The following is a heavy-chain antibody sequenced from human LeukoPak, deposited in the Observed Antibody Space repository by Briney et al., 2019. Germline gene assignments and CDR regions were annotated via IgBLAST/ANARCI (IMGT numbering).Heavy chain of an antibody. CDR3: ARDVVPDY. V-gene: IGHV4-39*02. J-gene: IGHJ4*02. D-gene: IGHD2-21*01. CDR2: IHYLGIT. Sequence: SETLSLTCSVSGASLSTSSYFRGWIRQPPGQGLEWIANIHYLGITHYNPSLKSRVTISMDTSKNHFSLKLSSVTAADTAVYFCARDVVPDYWGQGTVVIVSS. CDR1: GASLSTSSYF.